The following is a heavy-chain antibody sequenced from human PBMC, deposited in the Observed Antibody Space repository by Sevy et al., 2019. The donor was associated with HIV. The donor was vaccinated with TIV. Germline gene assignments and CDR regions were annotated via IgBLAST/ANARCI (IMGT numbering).Heavy chain of an antibody. V-gene: IGHV4-61*03. CDR3: ARDDPGGRVGTSFGMDV. CDR2: MSYSGSS. D-gene: IGHD1-26*01. J-gene: IGHJ6*02. CDR1: AGSVSSGSYY. Sequence: SETLSLTCTVSAGSVSSGSYYWSWIRQPPGKGLEWIGHMSYSGSSSNNPSFKSRVTISVDSSNNHFSLKLRSVTAADTAVYYCARDDPGGRVGTSFGMDVWGQGTTVTVSS.